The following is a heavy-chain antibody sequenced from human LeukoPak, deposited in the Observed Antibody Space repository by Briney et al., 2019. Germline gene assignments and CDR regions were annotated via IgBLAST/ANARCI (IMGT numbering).Heavy chain of an antibody. J-gene: IGHJ4*02. CDR1: GYTFNNFG. V-gene: IGHV1-18*01. CDR3: AILPDIVVVPAARY. Sequence: GASVKVSCKTSGYTFNNFGITWVRQAPGQGPEWIGWISIGDGRTHYGRKFQDRVSMTREMSSNTAFLELSSLRSDDTAVYYCAILPDIVVVPAARYWGQGTLVTVSS. CDR2: ISIGDGRT. D-gene: IGHD2-2*01.